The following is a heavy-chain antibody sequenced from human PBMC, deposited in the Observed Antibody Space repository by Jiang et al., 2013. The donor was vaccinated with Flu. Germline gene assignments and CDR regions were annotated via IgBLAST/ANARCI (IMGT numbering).Heavy chain of an antibody. Sequence: GAEVKKPGASVKVSCKASGYTLTDYAMHWVRQAPGQTLEWLGWINAGNGNTKWSPKFQRRVTITRDTSANTASMELRSLTAEDTAVYYCARGLLNSIWTFNWGQGTLVTVSS. D-gene: IGHD4-11*01. CDR2: INAGNGNT. CDR1: GYTLTDYA. J-gene: IGHJ4*02. CDR3: ARGLLNSIWTFN. V-gene: IGHV1-3*01.